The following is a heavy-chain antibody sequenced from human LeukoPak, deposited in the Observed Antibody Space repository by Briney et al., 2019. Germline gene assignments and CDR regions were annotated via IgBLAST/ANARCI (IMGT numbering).Heavy chain of an antibody. Sequence: GASVKVSCKASGYTFTGYYMHWVRQAPGQGLEWMGWINPNSGGTNYAQKFQGRVTMTRDTSISTAYMELSRLRSDDTAVCYCARQIFGVVIVFDYWGQGTLVTVSS. CDR2: INPNSGGT. CDR1: GYTFTGYY. D-gene: IGHD3-3*01. V-gene: IGHV1-2*02. CDR3: ARQIFGVVIVFDY. J-gene: IGHJ4*02.